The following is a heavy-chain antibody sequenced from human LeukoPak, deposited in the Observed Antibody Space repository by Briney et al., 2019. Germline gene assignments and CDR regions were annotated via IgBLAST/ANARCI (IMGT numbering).Heavy chain of an antibody. V-gene: IGHV4-59*01. CDR1: GGSISSYY. J-gene: IGHJ4*02. CDR3: ARVPGGSSFLYYFDY. CDR2: IYYSGST. D-gene: IGHD6-13*01. Sequence: SETLSLTCTVSGGSISSYYWSWVRQPPGKGLEWIGYIYYSGSTNYNPSLTGRVTISVDASKDQFSLQLSSVTAADTAVYYCARVPGGSSFLYYFDYWGQGTLVTVSS.